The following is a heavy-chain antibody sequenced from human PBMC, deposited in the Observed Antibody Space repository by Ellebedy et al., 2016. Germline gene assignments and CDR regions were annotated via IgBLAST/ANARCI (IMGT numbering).Heavy chain of an antibody. J-gene: IGHJ4*02. CDR1: GYSFTSYW. CDR2: IDPSDSYT. CDR3: ARRARYCSSTSCPFDY. V-gene: IGHV5-10-1*01. D-gene: IGHD2-2*01. Sequence: GGSLRLSXKGSGYSFTSYWIGWVRQMPGKGLEWMGRIDPSDSYTNYSPSFQGHVTISADKSISTAYLQWSSLKASDTAMYYCARRARYCSSTSCPFDYWGQGTLVTVSS.